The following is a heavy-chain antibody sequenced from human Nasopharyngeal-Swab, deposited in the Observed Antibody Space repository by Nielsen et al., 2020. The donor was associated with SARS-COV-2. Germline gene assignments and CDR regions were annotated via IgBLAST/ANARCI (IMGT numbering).Heavy chain of an antibody. V-gene: IGHV3-11*01. Sequence: GESLKISCAASGFTFSYYYMSWLRQAPGKGLEWVSYISSSGSTIYYADSVKGRFTISRDNAKNSLYLQMNSLRAEDTAVYYCASGGRRDDAFDIWGQGTMVTVSS. CDR1: GFTFSYYY. D-gene: IGHD1-26*01. CDR2: ISSSGSTI. CDR3: ASGGRRDDAFDI. J-gene: IGHJ3*02.